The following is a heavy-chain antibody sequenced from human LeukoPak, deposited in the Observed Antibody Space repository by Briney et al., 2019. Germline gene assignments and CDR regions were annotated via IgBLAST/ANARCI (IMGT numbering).Heavy chain of an antibody. CDR3: ARAIAVAGTSSGPSFDY. J-gene: IGHJ4*02. V-gene: IGHV4-34*01. CDR1: GGSFSGYY. Sequence: SETLSLTCAVYGGSFSGYYWSWIRQPPGKGLEWIGEINHSGSTNYNPSLKSRVTISVDTSKNQFSLKLSSVTAAGTAVYYCARAIAVAGTSSGPSFDYWGQGTLVTVSS. D-gene: IGHD6-19*01. CDR2: INHSGST.